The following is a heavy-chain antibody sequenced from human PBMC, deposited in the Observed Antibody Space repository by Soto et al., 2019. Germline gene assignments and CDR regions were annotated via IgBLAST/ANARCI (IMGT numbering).Heavy chain of an antibody. CDR1: GFTFSSYG. D-gene: IGHD2-2*01. Sequence: QVQLVESGGGVVQPGRSLRLSCAASGFTFSSYGMHWVRQAPGKGLEWVAVISYDGSNKYYADSVKGRFTISRDNSKNTLYLQMNSLRAEDTAVYYCAKDKYGDYWGQGTLVTVSS. J-gene: IGHJ4*02. CDR3: AKDKYGDY. V-gene: IGHV3-30*18. CDR2: ISYDGSNK.